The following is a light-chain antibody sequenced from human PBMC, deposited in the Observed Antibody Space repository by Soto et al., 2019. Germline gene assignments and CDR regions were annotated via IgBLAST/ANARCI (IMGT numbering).Light chain of an antibody. CDR3: LQDYSYPRT. CDR2: AAS. V-gene: IGKV1-6*01. CDR1: QAIRND. J-gene: IGKJ1*01. Sequence: IQMTQSPSSLSASVGDRVIITCRASQAIRNDLGWYQQKPGQAPKVLIYAASSLQSAVPSRFSGSGSGTDFTLTISNLQPEDFATYYCLQDYSYPRTFGQGTKVEI.